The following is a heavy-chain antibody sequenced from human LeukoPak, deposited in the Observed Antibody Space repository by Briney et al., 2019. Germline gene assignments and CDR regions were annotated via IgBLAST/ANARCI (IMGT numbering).Heavy chain of an antibody. Sequence: GGSLRLSCAASGFSFSSYWMSWVRQAPGKGLEWVANIKKDGSEKYYVDSVKGRFTISRDNAKNSLYLQMNSLRAEDTAVYYCARVPYYYDSSGYYSEFDYWGQGTLVTVSS. CDR3: ARVPYYYDSSGYYSEFDY. D-gene: IGHD3-22*01. J-gene: IGHJ4*02. CDR2: IKKDGSEK. CDR1: GFSFSSYW. V-gene: IGHV3-7*01.